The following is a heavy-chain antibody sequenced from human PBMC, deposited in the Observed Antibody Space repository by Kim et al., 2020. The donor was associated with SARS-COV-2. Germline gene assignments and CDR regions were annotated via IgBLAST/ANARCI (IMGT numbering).Heavy chain of an antibody. J-gene: IGHJ5*01. D-gene: IGHD6-13*01. Sequence: GGSLRLSCEASGFNFNSHAMSWVRQAPGKGLEWISAVSGSGYNTYYADSGKGRFTISRDSSQSTIYLQMNRLRAEDTAVYYCAKDRAAAAGTGQLDCWG. V-gene: IGHV3-23*01. CDR2: VSGSGYNT. CDR3: AKDRAAAAGTGQLDC. CDR1: GFNFNSHA.